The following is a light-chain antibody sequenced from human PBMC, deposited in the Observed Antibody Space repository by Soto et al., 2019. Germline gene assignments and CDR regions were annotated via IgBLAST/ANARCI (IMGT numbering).Light chain of an antibody. CDR2: AS. V-gene: IGKV3-20*01. Sequence: DIVLTQSPGTLSLSPGERATLSCRASQSVSDMYLAWYQHKPGQAPRLLIYASNRATGIPDRFSGSGSGTDFTLTINRLDPEDFAVYYCQHYGTSALFGPGTKVEIK. CDR1: QSVSDMY. CDR3: QHYGTSAL. J-gene: IGKJ3*01.